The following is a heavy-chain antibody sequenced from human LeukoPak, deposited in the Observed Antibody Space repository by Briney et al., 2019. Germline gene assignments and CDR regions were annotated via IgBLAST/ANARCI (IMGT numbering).Heavy chain of an antibody. J-gene: IGHJ1*01. V-gene: IGHV1-2*02. CDR1: GYTFTGYY. CDR3: ARGPTRRIAVAISDEYFQH. D-gene: IGHD6-19*01. Sequence: GASVKVSCKASGYTFTGYYMHWVRQAPGQGLEWMGWINPNSGGTNYAQKFQGRVTMTRDTSISTAYMELRSLRSDDTAVYYCARGPTRRIAVAISDEYFQHWGQGTLVTVSS. CDR2: INPNSGGT.